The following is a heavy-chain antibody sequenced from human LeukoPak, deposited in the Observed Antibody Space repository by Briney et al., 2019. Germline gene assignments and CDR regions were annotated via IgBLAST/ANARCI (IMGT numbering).Heavy chain of an antibody. J-gene: IGHJ4*02. D-gene: IGHD1-26*01. CDR3: ARGRSGSYIRPYYYFDY. V-gene: IGHV4-31*03. CDR1: GGSISSGGYY. CDR2: IYYSGST. Sequence: SQTLSLTCTVSGGSISSGGYYWSWIRQHPGKGLEWIGYIYYSGSTYYNPSLKSRVTISVDTSKNQFSLKLSSVTAADTAVYYCARGRSGSYIRPYYYFDYWGQGTLVTVSS.